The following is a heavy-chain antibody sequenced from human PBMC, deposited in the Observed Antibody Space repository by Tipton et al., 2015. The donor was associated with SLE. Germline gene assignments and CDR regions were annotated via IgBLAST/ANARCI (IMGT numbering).Heavy chain of an antibody. CDR1: GFTVSSSY. CDR2: IYSGGST. V-gene: IGHV3-66*01. J-gene: IGHJ4*02. D-gene: IGHD4-23*01. CDR3: ARVVTVAFDY. Sequence: QLVQSGGGLVQPGGSLRLSCAASGFTVSSSYMSWVRQAPGKGLEWVSVIYSGGSTYYADSVRGRFTISRDNSKNTLYLQMNSLRAEDTAVYYCARVVTVAFDYWGQGTLVTVSS.